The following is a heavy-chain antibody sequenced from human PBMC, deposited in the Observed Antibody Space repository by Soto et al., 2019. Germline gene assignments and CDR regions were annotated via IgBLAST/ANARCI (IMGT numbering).Heavy chain of an antibody. CDR3: ARIVVVPAAISDPPPYYFDY. V-gene: IGHV4-59*01. D-gene: IGHD2-2*01. Sequence: SETLSLTCTVSGGSISSYYWSWIRQPPGKGLEWIGYIYYSGSTNYNPSLKSRVTISVDTSKNQFSLKLSSVTAADTAVYYCARIVVVPAAISDPPPYYFDYWGQGTLVTVSS. CDR2: IYYSGST. CDR1: GGSISSYY. J-gene: IGHJ4*02.